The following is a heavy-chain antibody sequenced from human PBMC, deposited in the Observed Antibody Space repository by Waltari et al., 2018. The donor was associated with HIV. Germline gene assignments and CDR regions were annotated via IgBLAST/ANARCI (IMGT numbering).Heavy chain of an antibody. CDR1: GFNFSSYG. Sequence: EAQLLESGGGLVQPGGSLRLSCAASGFNFSSYGMSWVRQATGKGLGWVSGISGGSGRTDCADSVKGRFTISRDNSKNTLYLQMNSLRAEDTAVYYCAKSGGWYYYERSGYAGIWGQGTMVTVSS. CDR3: AKSGGWYYYERSGYAGI. J-gene: IGHJ3*02. D-gene: IGHD3-22*01. CDR2: ISGGSGRT. V-gene: IGHV3-23*01.